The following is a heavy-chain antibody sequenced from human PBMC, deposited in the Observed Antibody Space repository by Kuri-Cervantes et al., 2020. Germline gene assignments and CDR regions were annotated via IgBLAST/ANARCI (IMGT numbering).Heavy chain of an antibody. Sequence: ESLKISCTVSGGSISSGGYYWSWIRQPPGKGLEWIGSIYYSGSTYYNPSLKSRVTISVDTSKSQFSLKLSSVTAADTAVYYCALSRGGRYFDWLTLLDVWGQGTTVTVSS. CDR3: ALSRGGRYFDWLTLLDV. CDR1: GGSISSGGYY. J-gene: IGHJ6*02. CDR2: IYYSGST. V-gene: IGHV4-39*07. D-gene: IGHD3-9*01.